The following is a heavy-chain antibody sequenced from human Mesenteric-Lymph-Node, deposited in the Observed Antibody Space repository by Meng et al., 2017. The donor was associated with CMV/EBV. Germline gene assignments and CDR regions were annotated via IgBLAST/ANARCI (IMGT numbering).Heavy chain of an antibody. Sequence: GGSLRLSCAASGFTFSSYEMNWVRQAPGKGLEWVSFISHSGSTIYYADSVKGRFTISRDNAKNSLYLQMNSLRAEDTAVYYCATTRYCSSTDCPAGGYWGQGTLVTVSS. J-gene: IGHJ4*02. CDR2: ISHSGSTI. CDR3: ATTRYCSSTDCPAGGY. V-gene: IGHV3-48*03. CDR1: GFTFSSYE. D-gene: IGHD2-2*01.